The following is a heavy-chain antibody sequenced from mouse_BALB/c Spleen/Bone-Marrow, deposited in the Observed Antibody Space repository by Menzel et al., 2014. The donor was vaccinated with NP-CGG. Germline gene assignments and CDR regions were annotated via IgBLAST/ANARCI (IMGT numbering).Heavy chain of an antibody. J-gene: IGHJ4*01. D-gene: IGHD4-1*01. Sequence: VQLQQSGAELVRPGTSVKVSCKASGYAFTNYLIEWAKQRPGQGLEWIGVINPGSGGTNYNEKFKAKATLTADKSSSTAYMQLRSLTSDDSAVYFCARCLTETSAMVYWGQGTSVTVSS. V-gene: IGHV1-54*01. CDR3: ARCLTETSAMVY. CDR2: INPGSGGT. CDR1: GYAFTNYL.